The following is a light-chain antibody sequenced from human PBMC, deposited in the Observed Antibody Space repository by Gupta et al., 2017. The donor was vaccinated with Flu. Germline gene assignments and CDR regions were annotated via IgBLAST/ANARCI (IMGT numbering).Light chain of an antibody. CDR3: QKYDSAPLT. Sequence: DIQMTQSPSSLSASVGDRVTITCRASRGISTYLAWYQQSPGKAPKLLIYGASTLQSGVPSRFSGSGPGTDFTLTVSSLQPEDVGTYYCQKYDSAPLTFGGGTRVEI. CDR2: GAS. J-gene: IGKJ4*01. CDR1: RGISTY. V-gene: IGKV1-27*01.